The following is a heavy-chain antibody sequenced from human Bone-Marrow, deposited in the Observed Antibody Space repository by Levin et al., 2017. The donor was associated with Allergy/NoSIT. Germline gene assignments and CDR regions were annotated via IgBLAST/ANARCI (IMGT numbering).Heavy chain of an antibody. CDR3: AKDSGADTLFFDY. V-gene: IGHV3-23*01. J-gene: IGHJ4*02. Sequence: GESLKISCVVSGFSFSDYGMSWVRQAPGKGLEWVSTVDNGGGRTYYADSVKGRFTISRDNAKKTLYLQMNSLRVDDAAVYYCAKDSGADTLFFDYWGQGILVTVSS. CDR2: VDNGGGRT. D-gene: IGHD2/OR15-2a*01. CDR1: GFSFSDYG.